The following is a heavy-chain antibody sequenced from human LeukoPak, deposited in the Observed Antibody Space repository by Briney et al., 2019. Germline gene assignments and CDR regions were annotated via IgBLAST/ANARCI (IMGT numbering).Heavy chain of an antibody. CDR3: ARDPGYSSSWYLDY. CDR2: INHSGST. J-gene: IGHJ4*02. CDR1: GGSFSGYY. V-gene: IGHV4-34*01. D-gene: IGHD6-13*01. Sequence: KPSETLSLTCAVYGGSFSGYYWSWIRQPPGKGLEWIGEINHSGSTNYNPSLKSRVTISVDTSKNQFSLKLSSVTAADTAVYYCARDPGYSSSWYLDYWGQGTLVTVSS.